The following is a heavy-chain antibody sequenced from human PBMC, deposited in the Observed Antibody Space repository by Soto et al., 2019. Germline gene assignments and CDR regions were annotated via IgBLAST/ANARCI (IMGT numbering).Heavy chain of an antibody. D-gene: IGHD1-26*01. CDR2: IYPGDSDT. CDR1: GYSFTSYW. Sequence: PGESLKISCKGSGYSFTSYWISWVRQMPGKGLEWMGIIYPGDSDTRYSPSFQGQVTISADKSISTAYLQWSSLKASDTAMYYCARQVRYSTTYYYYGMDVWGQGTTVTVSS. V-gene: IGHV5-51*01. CDR3: ARQVRYSTTYYYYGMDV. J-gene: IGHJ6*02.